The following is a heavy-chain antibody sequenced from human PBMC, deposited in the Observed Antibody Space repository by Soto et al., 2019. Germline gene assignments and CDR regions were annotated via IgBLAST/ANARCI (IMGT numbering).Heavy chain of an antibody. CDR1: GGTISSSSYY. J-gene: IGHJ4*02. Sequence: PSETLSLTCTVSGGTISSSSYYWGWIRQPPGKGLEWIGSIYYSGSTYYNPSLKSRVTISVDTSKNQFSLKLSSVTAADTAVYYCARHTPLYDYVWGSYRRQPYFPSYFDYWGQGTLVTVSS. D-gene: IGHD3-16*02. CDR3: ARHTPLYDYVWGSYRRQPYFPSYFDY. V-gene: IGHV4-39*01. CDR2: IYYSGST.